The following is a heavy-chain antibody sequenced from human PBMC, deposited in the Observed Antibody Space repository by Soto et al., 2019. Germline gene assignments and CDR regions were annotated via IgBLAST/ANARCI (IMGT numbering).Heavy chain of an antibody. D-gene: IGHD2-2*01. CDR3: ARAVGFVVVPAAHFDY. CDR2: INAGNGNT. Sequence: RLEWMGWINAGNGNTKYSQKFQGRVTITRDTSASTAYMELSSLRSEDTAVYYCARAVGFVVVPAAHFDYWGQGTLVTVSS. V-gene: IGHV1-3*01. J-gene: IGHJ4*02.